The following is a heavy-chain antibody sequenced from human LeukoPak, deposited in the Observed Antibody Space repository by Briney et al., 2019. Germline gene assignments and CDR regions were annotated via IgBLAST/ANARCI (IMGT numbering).Heavy chain of an antibody. D-gene: IGHD1-1*01. J-gene: IGHJ6*03. V-gene: IGHV3-74*01. CDR3: AKRRGLEPLYYYYMDV. Sequence: GGSLRLSCAASGFTFSDYWMHWVRQAPGKGLVWVSRISSDGSRVTYADSVKGRFTISRDNAKNTLFLQMNSLRAEDTAVYYCAKRRGLEPLYYYYMDVWGKGTTVTVSS. CDR1: GFTFSDYW. CDR2: ISSDGSRV.